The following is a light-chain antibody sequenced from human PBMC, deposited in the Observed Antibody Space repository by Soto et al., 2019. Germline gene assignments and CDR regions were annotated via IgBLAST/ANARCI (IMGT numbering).Light chain of an antibody. V-gene: IGLV2-14*01. CDR3: SSDTSSSTLV. CDR1: SSDVGGYNY. J-gene: IGLJ1*01. Sequence: QSVLTQPASVSGSPGQSITISCTGTSSDVGGYNYVSWYQQHPGKAPKLMIYEVSNRPSGVSNRFSGSKSGNTASLTISGLQVEDEADYYCSSDTSSSTLVFGTGTKVTVL. CDR2: EVS.